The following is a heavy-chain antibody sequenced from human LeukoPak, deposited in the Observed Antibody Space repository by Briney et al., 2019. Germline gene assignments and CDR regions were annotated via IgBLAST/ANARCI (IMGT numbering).Heavy chain of an antibody. J-gene: IGHJ3*02. D-gene: IGHD2-2*01. CDR3: ARETESQLLSNPFDI. CDR2: IRYDGSDK. V-gene: IGHV3-30-3*01. CDR1: TLIFSNYA. Sequence: PGGSLRLSCAASTLIFSNYAIHWVRQAPGKGLEWVAVIRYDGSDKYYADSVKGRFTISRDNSKNTLYLQMNSLRPEDTAVYYCARETESQLLSNPFDIWGQGTMVTVSS.